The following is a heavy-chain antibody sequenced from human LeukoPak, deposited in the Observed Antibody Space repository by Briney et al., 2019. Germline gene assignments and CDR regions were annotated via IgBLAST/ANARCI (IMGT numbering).Heavy chain of an antibody. D-gene: IGHD6-13*01. CDR2: INHSGST. J-gene: IGHJ4*02. V-gene: IGHV4-34*01. CDR1: GGSFSGYY. Sequence: SETLSLTCAVYGGSFSGYYWSWIRQPPGKGLEWIGEINHSGSTNYNPSLKSRVTMSVDTSKNQFSLKLSSVTAADTAVYYCARGAVRASSWPRLKYYLDYWGQGTRSPSPQ. CDR3: ARGAVRASSWPRLKYYLDY.